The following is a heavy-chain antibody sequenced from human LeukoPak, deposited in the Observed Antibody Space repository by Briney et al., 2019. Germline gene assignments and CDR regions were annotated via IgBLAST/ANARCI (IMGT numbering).Heavy chain of an antibody. Sequence: GGSLRLSCAASGFTFSSYWMHWVRQAPGKGLVWVSRINSDGSSTSYADSVKGRFTISRDNAKNTLYLQMNSLRAEDTAVYYCARVPIAAAGNYWGQGTLVTVSS. V-gene: IGHV3-74*01. CDR2: INSDGSST. CDR1: GFTFSSYW. J-gene: IGHJ4*02. D-gene: IGHD6-13*01. CDR3: ARVPIAAAGNY.